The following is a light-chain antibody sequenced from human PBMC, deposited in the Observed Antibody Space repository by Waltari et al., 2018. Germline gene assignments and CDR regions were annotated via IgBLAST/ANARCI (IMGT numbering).Light chain of an antibody. Sequence: DIQLTQSPSSLSASVGDRVTITCRASQSISTYLSWYQQKPGKAPKLLIYAASRLHSGVPSGFSGSGSGTDFTLTISSLQPEDFATYYCQQGYSTPPRLTFGGGTKVEI. J-gene: IGKJ4*01. V-gene: IGKV1-39*01. CDR1: QSISTY. CDR2: AAS. CDR3: QQGYSTPPRLT.